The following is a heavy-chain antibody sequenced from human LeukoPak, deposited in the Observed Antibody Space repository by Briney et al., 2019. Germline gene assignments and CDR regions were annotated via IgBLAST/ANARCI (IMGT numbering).Heavy chain of an antibody. J-gene: IGHJ3*02. CDR1: GYSFTSYW. V-gene: IGHV5-51*01. Sequence: GESLKISCKGSGYSFTSYWIGWVRQMPGKGLEWMGITYPGDSDTRYSPSFQGQVTISADKSISTAYLQWSSLKASDTAMYYCARPKCSSTSCQVAFDIWGQGTMVTVSS. D-gene: IGHD2-2*01. CDR3: ARPKCSSTSCQVAFDI. CDR2: TYPGDSDT.